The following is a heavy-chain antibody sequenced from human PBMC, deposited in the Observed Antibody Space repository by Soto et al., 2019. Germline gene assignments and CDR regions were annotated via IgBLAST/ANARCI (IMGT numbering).Heavy chain of an antibody. CDR3: ARDGMVSRTKNNYYYYGMDV. V-gene: IGHV3-48*02. J-gene: IGHJ6*02. CDR1: GFTFSSYS. CDR2: ISSSSRTI. Sequence: EVQLVESGGGLVQPGGSLRLSCAASGFTFSSYSMNWVRQAPGKGLDVFSYISSSSRTIYYADSVKGRFTLSRDNAKNSLYLQMNSLRDEDTAVYYCARDGMVSRTKNNYYYYGMDVWCQETTVTVSS. D-gene: IGHD3-10*01.